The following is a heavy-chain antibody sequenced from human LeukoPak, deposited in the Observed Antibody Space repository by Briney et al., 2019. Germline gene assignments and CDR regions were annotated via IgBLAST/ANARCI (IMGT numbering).Heavy chain of an antibody. CDR3: AKSLLAPYYYDSSGYPDDY. V-gene: IGHV3-23*01. CDR1: GFTFSSYA. J-gene: IGHJ4*02. Sequence: GGSLRLSCAASGFTFSSYAMSWVRQAPGKGLEWVSAISGSGGSTYYADSVKGRFTISRDNSKNTLYLQMNGLRAEDTAVYYCAKSLLAPYYYDSSGYPDDYWGQGTLVTVSS. D-gene: IGHD3-22*01. CDR2: ISGSGGST.